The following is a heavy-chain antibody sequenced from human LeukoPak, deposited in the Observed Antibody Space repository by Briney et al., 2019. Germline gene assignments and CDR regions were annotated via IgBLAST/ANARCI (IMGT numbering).Heavy chain of an antibody. CDR2: INPNSGGT. Sequence: GASVKVSCKASGYTFTGYYMHWVRQAPGQGLEWMGWINPNSGGTNYAEKFQGRVTMTRDTSINTAYMELSRLRSDDSAVYYCARDSISSWPYYYYYSYMDVWGKGTTVTVSS. D-gene: IGHD6-13*01. CDR1: GYTFTGYY. J-gene: IGHJ6*03. CDR3: ARDSISSWPYYYYYSYMDV. V-gene: IGHV1-2*02.